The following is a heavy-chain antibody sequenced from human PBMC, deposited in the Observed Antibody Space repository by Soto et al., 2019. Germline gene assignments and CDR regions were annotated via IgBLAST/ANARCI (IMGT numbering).Heavy chain of an antibody. D-gene: IGHD4-17*01. CDR2: IYYSGST. CDR3: ARLRTPTVTTNWYFDL. V-gene: IGHV4-39*01. Sequence: QLQLQESGPGLVKPSETLSLTCTVSGGSISSSSYYWGWIRQPPGKGLEWIGSIYYSGSTYYNLSLKSRVTISVDTSKNQFSLKLSSVTAADTAVYYCARLRTPTVTTNWYFDLWGRGTLVTVSS. CDR1: GGSISSSSYY. J-gene: IGHJ2*01.